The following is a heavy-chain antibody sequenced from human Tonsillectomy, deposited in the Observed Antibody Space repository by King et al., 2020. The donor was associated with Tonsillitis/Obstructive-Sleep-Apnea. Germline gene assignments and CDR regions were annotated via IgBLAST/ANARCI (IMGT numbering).Heavy chain of an antibody. CDR1: GFTFSSYD. D-gene: IGHD3-22*01. Sequence: VQLVESGGGLVQPGGSLRLSCAASGFTFSSYDMHWVRHATGKGLEWVSGIGTAGDPYYPGSVKGRFTISRENAKNSLYLQMTSLRAGDTAVYYCARAYDSSGYYYYGMDVWGQGTTVTVSS. CDR3: ARAYDSSGYYYYGMDV. V-gene: IGHV3-13*05. CDR2: IGTAGDP. J-gene: IGHJ6*02.